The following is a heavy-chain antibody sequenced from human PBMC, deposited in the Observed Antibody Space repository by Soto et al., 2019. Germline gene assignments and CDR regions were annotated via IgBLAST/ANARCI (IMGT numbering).Heavy chain of an antibody. CDR3: ARRIAAAGTWGDF. CDR2: IYPGDSDT. D-gene: IGHD6-13*01. V-gene: IGHV5-51*01. Sequence: AESTKISCKGSGYSFTSYWIGWVRQMPGKGLEWMGIIYPGDSDTRYSPSFQGQVTISADKSISTAYLQWSSLKASDTAMYYFARRIAAAGTWGDFWGQGNLVIVSA. CDR1: GYSFTSYW. J-gene: IGHJ4*02.